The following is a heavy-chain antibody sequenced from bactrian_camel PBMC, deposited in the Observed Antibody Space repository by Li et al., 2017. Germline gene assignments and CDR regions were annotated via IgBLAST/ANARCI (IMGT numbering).Heavy chain of an antibody. Sequence: HVQLVESGGGSVQAGGSLTLSCLVASGSTGGRKLMAWFRQTPGNEREGVAAIPTVGNGHYADSVKGRFTMSRDNAKNTLYLQMNSLKPEDTGMYYCVAGRACTWSSSAFQYWGQGTQVTVSS. CDR1: GSTGGRKL. CDR3: VAGRACTWSSSAFQY. CDR2: IPTVGNG. V-gene: IGHV3S55*01. D-gene: IGHD2*01. J-gene: IGHJ4*01.